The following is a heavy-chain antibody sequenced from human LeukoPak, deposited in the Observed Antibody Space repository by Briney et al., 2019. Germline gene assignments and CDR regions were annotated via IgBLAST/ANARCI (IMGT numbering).Heavy chain of an antibody. CDR2: IIPIFGIA. CDR3: AKDRGQLLQVPYGMDV. V-gene: IGHV1-69*04. J-gene: IGHJ6*02. D-gene: IGHD2-2*01. Sequence: GASVNVSCKASGGSFSSYAISWVRQAPGQGLEWMGRIIPIFGIATYAQKFQGRVTITADTSTSTAYMELSSLRSEDPAVYYCAKDRGQLLQVPYGMDVWGQGTTVTVSS. CDR1: GGSFSSYA.